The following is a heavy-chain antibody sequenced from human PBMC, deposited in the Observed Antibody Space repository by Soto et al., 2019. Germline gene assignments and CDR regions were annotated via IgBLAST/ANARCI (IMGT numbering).Heavy chain of an antibody. CDR2: ISWDGGST. CDR1: GFTFDDYT. CDR3: AKDYNPHSSSWSEPSNWFDP. Sequence: EVQLVESGGVVVQPGGSLRLSCAASGFTFDDYTMHWVRQAPGKGLEWVSLISWDGGSTYYADSVKGRFTISGDNSKNSLYLQMNSLRTEDTALYYCAKDYNPHSSSWSEPSNWFDPWGQGTLVTVSS. D-gene: IGHD6-13*01. V-gene: IGHV3-43*01. J-gene: IGHJ5*02.